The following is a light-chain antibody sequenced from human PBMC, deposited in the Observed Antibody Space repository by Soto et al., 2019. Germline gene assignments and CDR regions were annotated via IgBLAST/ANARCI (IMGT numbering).Light chain of an antibody. V-gene: IGKV3-15*01. CDR1: QSVSSN. CDR2: GAS. J-gene: IGKJ1*01. CDR3: QQYNNWPPGWT. Sequence: EIVMTQSPATLSVSPGERATLSCRASQSVSSNLAWYQQKPGQAPRLLIYGASTRATGIPARFSGSGSGTEFTLTISSRQSEDFAVYYCQQYNNWPPGWTFGQGTKVEI.